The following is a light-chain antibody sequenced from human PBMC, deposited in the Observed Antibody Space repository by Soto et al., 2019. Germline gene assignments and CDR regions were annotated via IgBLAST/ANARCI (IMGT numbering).Light chain of an antibody. CDR3: QQYRDLPQT. CDR1: QTVRNNY. CDR2: NSS. V-gene: IGKV3-20*01. Sequence: EIVLTQSPGTLSLSPGERATLSCRASQTVRNNYLAWYQQKPGQAPRLLIYNSSIRPTGIPDRFSGSGSGTDFTLTISRLEPEDFALYFCQQYRDLPQTFGQGTRVEIK. J-gene: IGKJ1*01.